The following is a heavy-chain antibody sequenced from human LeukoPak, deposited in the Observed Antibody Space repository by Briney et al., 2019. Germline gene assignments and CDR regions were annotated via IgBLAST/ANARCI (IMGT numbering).Heavy chain of an antibody. Sequence: SGTLSLTCAVSGGSISSSNWRSWVRQPPGKGLEWIGEIYHSGSTNYNPSLKSRVTISVDKSKNQFSLKLSSVTAADTAVYYCARDPRSGNIEIDAFDIWGQGTMVTVSS. V-gene: IGHV4-4*02. D-gene: IGHD3-10*01. CDR3: ARDPRSGNIEIDAFDI. CDR2: IYHSGST. CDR1: GGSISSSNW. J-gene: IGHJ3*02.